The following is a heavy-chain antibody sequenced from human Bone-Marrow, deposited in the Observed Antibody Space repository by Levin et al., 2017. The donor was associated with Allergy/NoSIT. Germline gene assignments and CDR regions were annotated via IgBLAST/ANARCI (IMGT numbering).Heavy chain of an antibody. J-gene: IGHJ4*02. Sequence: RTGGSLRLSCAASGFIFDDFALSWVRQRPGKGLEWVSGINWNGETTGYADSVKGRFTISRDNAKNSLFLQMDSLRAEDTAFYYCVRDLGSDILSGYYEWWGQGILVTVSS. CDR1: GFIFDDFA. CDR3: VRDLGSDILSGYYEW. CDR2: INWNGETT. V-gene: IGHV3-20*04. D-gene: IGHD3-9*01.